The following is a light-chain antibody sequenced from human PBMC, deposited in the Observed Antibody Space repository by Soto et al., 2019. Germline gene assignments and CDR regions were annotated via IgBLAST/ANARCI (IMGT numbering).Light chain of an antibody. V-gene: IGKV1-5*01. CDR1: QDINNW. J-gene: IGKJ2*01. CDR3: QQYFHYPVT. CDR2: DVS. Sequence: DLQMTQSPSTLSASVGDRVTITCRATQDINNWLAWYQQKPGKAPRLLIYDVSTLQTGVPSRFSGRGSGTEATLIISSLPPDDVASYYCQQYFHYPVTFGRGTKVEIK.